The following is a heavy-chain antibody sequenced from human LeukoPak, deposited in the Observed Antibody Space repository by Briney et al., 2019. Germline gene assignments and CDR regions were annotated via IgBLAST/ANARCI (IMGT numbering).Heavy chain of an antibody. CDR1: GGSVNTNGYY. V-gene: IGHV4-30-4*01. CDR2: IRDNGNT. CDR3: ARIPILREGWGYFDY. J-gene: IGHJ4*02. D-gene: IGHD3-10*01. Sequence: SETLSLTCTVSGGSVNTNGYYWTWIRQPPGKGLERIGYIRDNGNTKYNPSLESRITISADTSKNQFSLNLNSVTAADTAVYYCARIPILREGWGYFDYWGQGTLVTVSS.